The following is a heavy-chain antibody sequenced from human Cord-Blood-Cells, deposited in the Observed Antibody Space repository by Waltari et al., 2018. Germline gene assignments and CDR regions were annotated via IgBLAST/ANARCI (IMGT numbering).Heavy chain of an antibody. V-gene: IGHV4-39*01. J-gene: IGHJ3*02. CDR2: IYYSGST. CDR1: GGSISSSSYY. D-gene: IGHD7-27*01. CDR3: ARLTQLTGDAFDI. Sequence: QLQLQESGPGLVKPSETLSLPRTVSGGSISSSSYYWGWIRQPPGKGLEWIGSIYYSGSTYYNPSLKSRVTISVDTSKNQFSLKLSSVTAADTAVYYCARLTQLTGDAFDIWGQGTMVTVSS.